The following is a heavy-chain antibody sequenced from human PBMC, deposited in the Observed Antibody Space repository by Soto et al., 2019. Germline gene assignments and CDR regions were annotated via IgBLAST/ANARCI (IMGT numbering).Heavy chain of an antibody. V-gene: IGHV1-18*01. D-gene: IGHD6-19*01. CDR2: ISADNGNT. CDR3: ARDRGVAPPVAGNTHYYYYMDV. Sequence: QARLVQSGVEVKKPGASVRVSCKASGYSFTNYGITWVRQAPGQGFEWMGWISADNGNTNYAQKFQGRVTLTTDASTSTAYFELRSLRSDDTAVYYCARDRGVAPPVAGNTHYYYYMDVWGKGTTVTVYS. CDR1: GYSFTNYG. J-gene: IGHJ6*03.